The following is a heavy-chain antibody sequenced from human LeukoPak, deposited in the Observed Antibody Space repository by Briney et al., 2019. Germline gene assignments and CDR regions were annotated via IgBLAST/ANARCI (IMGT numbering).Heavy chain of an antibody. V-gene: IGHV1-18*01. CDR3: ARDLGYCSSTSCRIDY. J-gene: IGHJ4*02. CDR2: ISAYNGNI. D-gene: IGHD2-2*01. CDR1: GYTFTSYG. Sequence: ASVKVSCKASGYTFTSYGISWVRQAPGQGLEWMGRISAYNGNINYAQKLQGRVTMTTDTSTSTAYMELRSLRSDDTAVYYCARDLGYCSSTSCRIDYWGQGTLVTVSS.